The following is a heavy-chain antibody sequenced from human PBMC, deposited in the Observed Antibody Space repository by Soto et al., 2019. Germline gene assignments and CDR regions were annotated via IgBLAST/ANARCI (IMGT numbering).Heavy chain of an antibody. Sequence: GGSLRLSCAASGFSFSYYYMSWIRQAPGKTLEYISYITSSGKFTHHADSVKGRLTISRDNAKNSVFLQMNSLRVDDTGIYYCARFSAAGRVFDYWGQGTPVTVSS. J-gene: IGHJ4*02. CDR2: ITSSGKFT. CDR1: GFSFSYYY. V-gene: IGHV3-11*06. D-gene: IGHD6-13*01. CDR3: ARFSAAGRVFDY.